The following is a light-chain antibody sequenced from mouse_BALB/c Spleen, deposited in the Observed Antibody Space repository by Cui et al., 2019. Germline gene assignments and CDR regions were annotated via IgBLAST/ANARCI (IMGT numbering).Light chain of an antibody. CDR1: QSLLNSGNQKNY. CDR2: WAS. J-gene: IGKJ2*01. Sequence: DIVMTQSQSSLTVTAGEKVTMSCKSSQSLLNSGNQKNYLTWYQQKPGQPPKLLIYWASTRESGVPDRFTGSGSGTDFTLTISSVQAEDLAVYYCQNDYSYPYTFGGGTKLEIK. V-gene: IGKV8-19*01. CDR3: QNDYSYPYT.